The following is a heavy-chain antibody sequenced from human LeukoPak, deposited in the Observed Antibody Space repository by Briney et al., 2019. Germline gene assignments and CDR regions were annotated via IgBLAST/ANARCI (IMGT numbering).Heavy chain of an antibody. CDR2: INWNGGST. J-gene: IGHJ5*02. Sequence: GGSLRLSCAASGFTFDDYGMSWVRQAPGKGLEWVSGINWNGGSTGYADSVKGRFTISRDNAKNSLYLQMNSLRAEDTALYYCARDAGCSGGSCSLGWFDPWGQGTLVTVSS. D-gene: IGHD2-15*01. CDR1: GFTFDDYG. V-gene: IGHV3-20*04. CDR3: ARDAGCSGGSCSLGWFDP.